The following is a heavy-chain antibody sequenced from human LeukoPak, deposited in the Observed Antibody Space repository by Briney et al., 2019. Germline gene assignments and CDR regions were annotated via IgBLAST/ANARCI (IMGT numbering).Heavy chain of an antibody. CDR2: INWNGGST. D-gene: IGHD6-6*01. CDR1: GFTFDDYG. J-gene: IGHJ4*02. V-gene: IGHV3-20*04. CDR3: ARDLGSSSGLVY. Sequence: GGSLRLSCAASGFTFDDYGMSWVRQAPGKGLEWVPGINWNGGSTGHADSVKGRFTISRDNAKNSLYLQMNSLRAEDTAVYYCARDLGSSSGLVYWGQGTLVTVSS.